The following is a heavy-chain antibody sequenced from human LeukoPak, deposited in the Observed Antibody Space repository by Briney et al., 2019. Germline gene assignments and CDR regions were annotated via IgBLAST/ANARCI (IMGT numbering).Heavy chain of an antibody. CDR3: ARVRALQRGPRGFYYYMDV. CDR2: IIPIFGTA. J-gene: IGHJ6*03. Sequence: GASVKLSCKASGGTFSSYAISWVRQAPGQGLEWMGGIIPIFGTANYAQKFQGRVTITADKSTSTAYMELSSLRSEDTAVYYCARVRALQRGPRGFYYYMDVWGKGTTVTVSS. CDR1: GGTFSSYA. D-gene: IGHD1-1*01. V-gene: IGHV1-69*06.